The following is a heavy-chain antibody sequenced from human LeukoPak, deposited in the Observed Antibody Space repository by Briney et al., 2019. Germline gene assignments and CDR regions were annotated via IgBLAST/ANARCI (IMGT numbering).Heavy chain of an antibody. CDR3: AKDSYYDYVWGSYRYTNQFDY. J-gene: IGHJ4*02. CDR1: GFTFSDYY. D-gene: IGHD3-16*02. Sequence: GGSLRLSCAASGFTFSDYYMSWVRQAPGKGLEWVANIKQDESEKYYVDSVKGRFTISRDNAKNSLYLQMNSLRAEDTAVYYCAKDSYYDYVWGSYRYTNQFDYWGQGTLVTVSS. V-gene: IGHV3-7*01. CDR2: IKQDESEK.